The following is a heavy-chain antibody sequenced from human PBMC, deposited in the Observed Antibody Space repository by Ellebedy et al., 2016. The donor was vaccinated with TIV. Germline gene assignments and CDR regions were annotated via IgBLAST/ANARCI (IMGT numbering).Heavy chain of an antibody. CDR2: ISFDGGNQ. CDR3: ATRDYDLWSGVSYYYYMDV. V-gene: IGHV3-33*08. D-gene: IGHD3-3*01. J-gene: IGHJ6*03. Sequence: GGSLRLSXVASRLAFALYGMHWVRQAPGRGLEWVAVISFDGGNQYYADSVQGRFTISRDNSKNTLYLQMNSLRAEDTAVYYCATRDYDLWSGVSYYYYMDVWGKGTTVTVSS. CDR1: RLAFALYG.